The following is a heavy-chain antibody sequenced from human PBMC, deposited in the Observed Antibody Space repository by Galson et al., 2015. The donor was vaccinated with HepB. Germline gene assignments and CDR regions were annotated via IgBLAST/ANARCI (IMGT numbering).Heavy chain of an antibody. V-gene: IGHV3-23*01. CDR3: AKQNRSGWSES. D-gene: IGHD3-22*01. J-gene: IGHJ5*01. CDR2: ISGSGGSI. CDR1: VFTLSGNA. Sequence: SLRLTCAASVFTLSGNAMSWVRQAPGKGLGWVADISGSGGSIHYADSVKGRFTISSDSFKNTLYLQMSSLRAEDTAVYYCAKQNRSGWSESWGQGTQVTVSS.